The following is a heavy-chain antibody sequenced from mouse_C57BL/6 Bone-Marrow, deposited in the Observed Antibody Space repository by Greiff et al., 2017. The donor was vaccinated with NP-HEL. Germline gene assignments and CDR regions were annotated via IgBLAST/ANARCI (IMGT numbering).Heavy chain of an antibody. CDR2: IYPRSGNT. CDR1: GYTFTSYG. CDR3: VGLRRGFAY. V-gene: IGHV1-81*01. Sequence: QVQLQQSGAELARPGASVKLSCKASGYTFTSYGISWVKQRPGQGLEWIGEIYPRSGNTYYNEKFKGKATLTADKSSSTAYMELRSLTSEDSAVYFCVGLRRGFAYWGQGTLVTVSA. J-gene: IGHJ3*01. D-gene: IGHD2-2*01.